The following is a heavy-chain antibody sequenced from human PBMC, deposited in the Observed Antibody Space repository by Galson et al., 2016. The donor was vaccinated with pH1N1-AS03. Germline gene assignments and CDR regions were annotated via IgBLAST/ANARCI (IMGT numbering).Heavy chain of an antibody. V-gene: IGHV1-8*01. CDR3: AIKSVGYGSVSSYFDY. Sequence: QSGAEVKKPGASVKVSCKASGYTFTTFDINWVRLATGQGLEWMGWMNPNSANTGYAQKFQDRVTMTRNTSISTAYMELSSLRSEDTAVYYCAIKSVGYGSVSSYFDYWGQGTLVTVSS. CDR1: GYTFTTFD. D-gene: IGHD3-10*01. CDR2: MNPNSANT. J-gene: IGHJ4*02.